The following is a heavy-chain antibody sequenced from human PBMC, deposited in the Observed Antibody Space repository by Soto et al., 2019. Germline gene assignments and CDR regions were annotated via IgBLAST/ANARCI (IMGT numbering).Heavy chain of an antibody. CDR3: ARSAARYCSSTSCYVLGMDV. V-gene: IGHV5-51*01. D-gene: IGHD2-2*01. CDR2: IYPGDSDT. CDR1: GYSFTSYW. J-gene: IGHJ6*02. Sequence: PEESLKISCKGSGYSFTSYWIGWVRQMPGKGLEWMGIIYPGDSDTRYSPSFQGQVTISADKSISTAYLQWSSLKASDTAMYYCARSAARYCSSTSCYVLGMDVWGQGTTVTGSS.